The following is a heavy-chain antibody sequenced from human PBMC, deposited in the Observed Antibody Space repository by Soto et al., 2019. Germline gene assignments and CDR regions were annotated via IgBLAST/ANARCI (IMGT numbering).Heavy chain of an antibody. Sequence: SETLSLTCTVSGGSISSGGYYWSWIRQHPGKGLEWIGYIYYSGSTYYNPSLKSRVTISVDTSKNQFSLKLSSVTAADTAVYYCARYPILVRLIYGMDVWGQGTTVTVSS. CDR3: ARYPILVRLIYGMDV. CDR1: GGSISSGGYY. D-gene: IGHD3-3*01. J-gene: IGHJ6*02. CDR2: IYYSGST. V-gene: IGHV4-31*03.